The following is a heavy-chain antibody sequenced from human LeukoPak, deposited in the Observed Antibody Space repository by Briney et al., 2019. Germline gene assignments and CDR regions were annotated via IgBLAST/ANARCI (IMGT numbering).Heavy chain of an antibody. J-gene: IGHJ4*02. Sequence: SETLSLTCTVSGGSISSSSYYWSWIRQPPGKGLEWIGYIYYSGSTNYNPSLKSRVTISVDTSKNQFSLKLSSVTAADTAVYYCARQYCSGGSCYGYFDYWGQGTLVTVSS. CDR1: GGSISSSSYY. CDR2: IYYSGST. D-gene: IGHD2-15*01. V-gene: IGHV4-61*01. CDR3: ARQYCSGGSCYGYFDY.